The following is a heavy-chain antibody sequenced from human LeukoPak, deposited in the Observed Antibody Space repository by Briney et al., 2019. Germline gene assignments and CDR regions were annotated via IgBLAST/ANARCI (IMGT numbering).Heavy chain of an antibody. CDR1: GYTFTGYY. D-gene: IGHD2-21*02. CDR2: INPNSGGT. Sequence: ASVKVSCKASGYTFTGYYMHWVRQAPGQGLEWMGWINPNSGGTNYAQKFQGRVTMTRDTSISTAYMELSRLRSDDTAVYYCARDVLAYCGGDCYSAFDYWGQGTLVTVSS. CDR3: ARDVLAYCGGDCYSAFDY. J-gene: IGHJ4*02. V-gene: IGHV1-2*02.